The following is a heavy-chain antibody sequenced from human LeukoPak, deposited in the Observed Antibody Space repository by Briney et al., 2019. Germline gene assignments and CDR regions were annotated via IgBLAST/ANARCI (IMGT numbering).Heavy chain of an antibody. CDR2: INEDGSEK. D-gene: IGHD6-13*01. J-gene: IGHJ4*02. V-gene: IGHV3-7*01. Sequence: GGSLRLSCAASGYTFSNYWMSWVRQAPGKGVEWVANINEDGSEKYYVDSAKGRFTISRDNARNSLYLQMNSLRAEDTAVYYCASGRQLGHWGQGTLVTVSS. CDR3: ASGRQLGH. CDR1: GYTFSNYW.